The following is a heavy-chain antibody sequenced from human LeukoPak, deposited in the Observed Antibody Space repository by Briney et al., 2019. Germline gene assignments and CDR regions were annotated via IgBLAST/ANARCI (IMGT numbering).Heavy chain of an antibody. V-gene: IGHV3-53*01. D-gene: IGHD6-13*01. J-gene: IGHJ4*02. CDR1: GFTFSSYE. CDR3: ARDLGSSADY. CDR2: IYSGGST. Sequence: GGSLRLSCAASGFTFSSYEMNWVRQAPGKGLEWVSVIYSGGSTYYADSVKGRFTISRDNSKNTLSLQMNSLRAEDTAVYYCARDLGSSADYWGQGTLVTVSS.